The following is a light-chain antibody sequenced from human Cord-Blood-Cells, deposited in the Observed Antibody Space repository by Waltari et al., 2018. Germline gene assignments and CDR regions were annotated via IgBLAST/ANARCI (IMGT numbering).Light chain of an antibody. Sequence: DIQMTQSPSSLSASVGDRVPIPCRASQSISSYLNWYQQKPGKAPKLLIYAASSLQSGVPSRFSGSGSGTDFTLIISSLQPEDFATYYCQQSYSTPPYSFGQGTKREIK. CDR2: AAS. V-gene: IGKV1-39*01. CDR1: QSISSY. J-gene: IGKJ2*03. CDR3: QQSYSTPPYS.